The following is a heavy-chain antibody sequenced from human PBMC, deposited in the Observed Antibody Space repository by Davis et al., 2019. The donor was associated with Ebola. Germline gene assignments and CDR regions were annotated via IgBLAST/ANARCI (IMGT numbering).Heavy chain of an antibody. D-gene: IGHD3-3*01. Sequence: GESLKISCAASGFTFNSYGMHWVRQAPGKGLEWVSAISGSGGSTYYADSVKGRFTISRDNSKNTLYLQMNSLRAEDTAVYYCAKGSVTIFGVAPDYYGMDVWGKGTTVTVSS. V-gene: IGHV3-23*01. CDR3: AKGSVTIFGVAPDYYGMDV. CDR2: ISGSGGST. J-gene: IGHJ6*04. CDR1: GFTFNSYG.